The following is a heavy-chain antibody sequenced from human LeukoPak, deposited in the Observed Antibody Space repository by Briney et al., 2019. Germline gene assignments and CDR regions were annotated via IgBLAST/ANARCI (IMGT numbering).Heavy chain of an antibody. J-gene: IGHJ4*02. Sequence: SQTLSLTCALSGDSLSSNSAAWHWLRRSPSRGLEWLGSTYYRSKWYNDYAVSVKSRITINPDTSKNQFSLQLNSVTPEDTAVYYCARGRVLPLRYVDWLLHGFDYWGQGTLVTVSS. V-gene: IGHV6-1*01. CDR2: TYYRSKWYN. CDR1: GDSLSSNSAA. D-gene: IGHD3-9*01. CDR3: ARGRVLPLRYVDWLLHGFDY.